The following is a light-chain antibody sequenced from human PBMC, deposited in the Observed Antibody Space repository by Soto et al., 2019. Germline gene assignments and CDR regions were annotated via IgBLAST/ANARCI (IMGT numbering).Light chain of an antibody. J-gene: IGKJ4*01. CDR1: QSVTWY. Sequence: EIVLTQSPATLSLSPGERATLSCRASQSVTWYLAWYQQKAGQAPRLLIYDATNRATVIPPRFSGSGSGTYLTLTISSLEPEDFAVYYCQQRTNWLTFGGGTRVEI. V-gene: IGKV3-11*01. CDR2: DAT. CDR3: QQRTNWLT.